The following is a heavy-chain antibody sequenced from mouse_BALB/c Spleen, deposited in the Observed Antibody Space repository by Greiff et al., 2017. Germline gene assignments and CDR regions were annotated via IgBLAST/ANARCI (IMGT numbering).Heavy chain of an antibody. CDR2: IDPANGNT. CDR1: GFNIKDTY. J-gene: IGHJ4*01. Sequence: EVQLQESGAELVKPGASVKLSCTASGFNIKDTYMHWVKQRPEQGLEWIGRIDPANGNTKYDPKFQGKATITADTSSNTAYLQLSSLTSEDTAVYYCARQVRRMMDYWGQGTSVTVSS. D-gene: IGHD2-14*01. CDR3: ARQVRRMMDY. V-gene: IGHV14-3*02.